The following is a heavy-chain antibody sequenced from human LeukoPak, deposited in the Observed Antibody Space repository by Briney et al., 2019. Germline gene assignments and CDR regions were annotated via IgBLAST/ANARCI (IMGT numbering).Heavy chain of an antibody. D-gene: IGHD3-10*01. Sequence: SQTLSLTCTVSGGSISSGGYYWSWIRQHPGKGLEWIGYTYYSGSTYYNPSLKSRVTISVDTSKNQFSLKLSSVTAADTAVYYCARMGYYYGSGSYNWFDPWGQGTLVTVSS. V-gene: IGHV4-31*03. J-gene: IGHJ5*02. CDR2: TYYSGST. CDR1: GGSISSGGYY. CDR3: ARMGYYYGSGSYNWFDP.